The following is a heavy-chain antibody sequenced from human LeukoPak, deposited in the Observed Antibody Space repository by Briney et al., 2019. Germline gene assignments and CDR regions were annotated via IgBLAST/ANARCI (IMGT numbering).Heavy chain of an antibody. V-gene: IGHV4-34*01. CDR1: GGSFRGYY. CDR3: ARVYSSGYYDRRFDY. Sequence: SETLSLTCAVYGGSFRGYYWSCIRQPPGKGLEWIGEINHSGSTNYNPSLKSRVTISVDTPKNQFSLKLSSVTAADTAVYYCARVYSSGYYDRRFDYWGQGTLVTVSS. CDR2: INHSGST. D-gene: IGHD3-22*01. J-gene: IGHJ4*02.